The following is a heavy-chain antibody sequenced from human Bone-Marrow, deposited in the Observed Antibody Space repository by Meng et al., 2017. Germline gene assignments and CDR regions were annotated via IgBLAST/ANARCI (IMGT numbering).Heavy chain of an antibody. J-gene: IGHJ6*02. CDR2: IYFSGST. Sequence: SETLSLTCEVSGDSISSTPYFWGWVRQPPGKGLEWIGNIYFSGSTYFNPSLKSRVTISIDTSQNQFSLRLNSVTAADTAVYYCARAVGMGSYGFGSDYYYYYGMDVWGQGTTVTVSS. CDR1: GDSISSTPYF. D-gene: IGHD5-18*01. CDR3: ARAVGMGSYGFGSDYYYYYGMDV. V-gene: IGHV4-39*07.